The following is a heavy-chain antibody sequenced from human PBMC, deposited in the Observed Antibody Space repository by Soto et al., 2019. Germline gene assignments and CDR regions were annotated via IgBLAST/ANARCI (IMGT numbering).Heavy chain of an antibody. V-gene: IGHV1-69*13. J-gene: IGHJ1*01. D-gene: IGHD3-22*01. CDR3: ARNFFFYDSRSYDYPY. CDR2: ITPMFGTP. Sequence: SVKVSCKASGGTFSRYTITWVRQAPGQGLEWMGGITPMFGTPNYAQKFQGRVTITADESTSTAYMELSSLRSEDTAMYYCARNFFFYDSRSYDYPYWGQGNPVTVSS. CDR1: GGTFSRYT.